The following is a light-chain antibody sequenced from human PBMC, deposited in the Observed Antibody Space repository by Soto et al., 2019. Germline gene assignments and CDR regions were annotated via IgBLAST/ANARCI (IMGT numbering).Light chain of an antibody. Sequence: EIVMTQSPATLSVSPGERATLSCRASQSVSSNLAWYQHKPGQAPRLLIYGASTRATGISARFSGSGSGTEFTLTISSLQSEDFAVYYCQQYNNWPPVYTFGQGTKLEIK. J-gene: IGKJ2*01. CDR2: GAS. CDR1: QSVSSN. V-gene: IGKV3-15*01. CDR3: QQYNNWPPVYT.